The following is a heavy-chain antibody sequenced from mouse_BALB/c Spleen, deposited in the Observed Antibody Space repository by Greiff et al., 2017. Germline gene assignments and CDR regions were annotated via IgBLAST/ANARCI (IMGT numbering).Heavy chain of an antibody. D-gene: IGHD4-1*01. Sequence: DVQLQESGGGLVKPGGSLKLSCAASGFAFSSYDMSWVRQTPEKRLEWVALISSGGGSTYSPDTVKGRFTISRDNAKNTLYLQMSSLKSEDTAMYYCASERELGPFAYWGQGTLVTVSA. V-gene: IGHV5-12-1*01. J-gene: IGHJ3*01. CDR2: ISSGGGST. CDR1: GFAFSSYD. CDR3: ASERELGPFAY.